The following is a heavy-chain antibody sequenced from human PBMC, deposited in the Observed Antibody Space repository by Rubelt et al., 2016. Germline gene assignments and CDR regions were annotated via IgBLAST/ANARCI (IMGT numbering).Heavy chain of an antibody. Sequence: EVQLVQSGAEVKKPGESLRISCKGSGYSFTSYWISWVRQMPGKRLEWMGWIYPSDSYTNYSPSFQSNVTSSADKSISTAYLQWSSLKASDTAMYYCARLFGGTNYNYFQHWGQGTLVTVSS. D-gene: IGHD1-26*01. CDR2: IYPSDSYT. V-gene: IGHV5-10-1*03. CDR3: ARLFGGTNYNYFQH. CDR1: GYSFTSYW. J-gene: IGHJ1*01.